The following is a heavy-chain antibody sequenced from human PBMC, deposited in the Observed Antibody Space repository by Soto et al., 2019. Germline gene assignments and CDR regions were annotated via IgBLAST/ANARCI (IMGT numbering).Heavy chain of an antibody. CDR1: GFTFSSYA. Sequence: GGSLRLSCAASGFTFSSYAMHWVRQAPGKGLEWVAVISHDGSNKYYADSVKGRFTISRDNSKNTLYLQMNSLRAEDTAVYYCARDDSSGYYPGRGRYYYYGMDVWGQGTTVTVSS. CDR3: ARDDSSGYYPGRGRYYYYGMDV. J-gene: IGHJ6*02. CDR2: ISHDGSNK. V-gene: IGHV3-30-3*01. D-gene: IGHD3-22*01.